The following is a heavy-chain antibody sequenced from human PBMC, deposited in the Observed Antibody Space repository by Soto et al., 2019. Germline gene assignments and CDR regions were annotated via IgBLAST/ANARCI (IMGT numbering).Heavy chain of an antibody. CDR2: VSYDGSNK. V-gene: IGHV3-30*03. J-gene: IGHJ6*02. CDR1: GFTFSSYG. CDR3: ARPVIRYYGMDD. Sequence: GGSLRLSCAASGFTFSSYGMHWVRQAPGKGLEWVAVVSYDGSNKYYADSVKRRFIISSDNSKYTLYLQMNSLRAEDTAVYYCARPVIRYYGMDDWGQGTTVTVSS. D-gene: IGHD3-16*02.